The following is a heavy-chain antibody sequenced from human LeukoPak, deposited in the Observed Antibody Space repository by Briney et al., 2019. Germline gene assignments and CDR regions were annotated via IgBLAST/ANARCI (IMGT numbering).Heavy chain of an antibody. Sequence: PSETLSLTCTVSGGSISSGSYYWSWIRQPAGKGLEWIGRVYTSGSTNYNPSLKSRVTISVDTSKNQFSLKLSSVTAADSAVYYCARVTYYYDSSAQLWGQGTLVTVSS. CDR3: ARVTYYYDSSAQL. J-gene: IGHJ4*02. V-gene: IGHV4-61*02. CDR2: VYTSGST. CDR1: GGSISSGSYY. D-gene: IGHD3-22*01.